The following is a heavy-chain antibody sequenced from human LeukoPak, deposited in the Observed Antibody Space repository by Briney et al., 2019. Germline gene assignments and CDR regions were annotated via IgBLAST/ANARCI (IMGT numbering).Heavy chain of an antibody. CDR3: ARDIRSIYFDY. Sequence: PGGSLRLSCAASGLTFSNYGMHWVRQSPGKGLEWVAVIFYDGSKTYYADSVKGRFTISRDNSKNTLYLQMDSLRAEDTAMYYCARDIRSIYFDYWGQGTLVTVSS. CDR2: IFYDGSKT. V-gene: IGHV3-33*01. D-gene: IGHD2-21*01. CDR1: GLTFSNYG. J-gene: IGHJ4*02.